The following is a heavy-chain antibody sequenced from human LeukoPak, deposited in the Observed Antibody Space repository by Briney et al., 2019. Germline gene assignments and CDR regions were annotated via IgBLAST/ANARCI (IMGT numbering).Heavy chain of an antibody. J-gene: IGHJ5*02. Sequence: GGSLRLSCAASGFTFSSYWMHWVRHAPGKGLVWVSRINSDGSSTSYADSVKGRFTISRDNAKNTLYLQMNSLRAEDTAVYYCARVIYVGWFDPWGQGTLVTVSS. CDR1: GFTFSSYW. D-gene: IGHD3-10*02. V-gene: IGHV3-74*01. CDR2: INSDGSST. CDR3: ARVIYVGWFDP.